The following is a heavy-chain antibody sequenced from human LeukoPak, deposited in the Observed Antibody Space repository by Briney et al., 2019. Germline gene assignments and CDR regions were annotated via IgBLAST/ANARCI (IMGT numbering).Heavy chain of an antibody. Sequence: KTGGSLRLSCAASGFTFSSYSMNWVRQAPGKGLEWASSISSSSSYIYCADSVKGRFTISRDNAKNSLYLQMNSLRAEDTAVYYCARDRCSSTRSWCYYMDVWGKGTTVTVSS. D-gene: IGHD2-2*01. CDR1: GFTFSSYS. CDR3: ARDRCSSTRSWCYYMDV. V-gene: IGHV3-21*01. J-gene: IGHJ6*03. CDR2: ISSSSSYI.